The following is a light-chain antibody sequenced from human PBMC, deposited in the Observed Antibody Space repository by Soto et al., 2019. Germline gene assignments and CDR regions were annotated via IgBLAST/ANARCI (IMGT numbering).Light chain of an antibody. CDR1: QSVSSN. V-gene: IGKV3-15*01. J-gene: IGKJ1*01. CDR3: QQYYSWPRGT. Sequence: VMTQSPATLSVSPGERATLSCGASQSVSSNLARYQQKPGQAPRLLIFFASTRVTGIPARFSGSGSGTEFTLTISSLQSEDFGVYYCQQYYSWPRGTFGQGSKVDIK. CDR2: FAS.